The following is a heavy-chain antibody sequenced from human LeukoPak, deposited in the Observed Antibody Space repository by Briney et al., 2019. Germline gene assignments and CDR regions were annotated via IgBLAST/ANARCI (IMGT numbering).Heavy chain of an antibody. CDR1: GFTVSSNY. CDR3: ARGSPSYNWFDP. D-gene: IGHD6-6*01. CDR2: IYSGGST. V-gene: IGHV3-66*01. J-gene: IGHJ5*02. Sequence: PGGSLRLSCAASGFTVSSNYMSWVRQAPGKGLEWVSVIYSGGSTYYADSVKGRFAISRDNSKNTLYLQMNSLRAEDTAVYYCARGSPSYNWFDPWGQGTLVTVSS.